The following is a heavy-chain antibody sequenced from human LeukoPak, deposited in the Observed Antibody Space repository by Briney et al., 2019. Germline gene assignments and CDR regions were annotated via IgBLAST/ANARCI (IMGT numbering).Heavy chain of an antibody. CDR1: GFTFSNYG. V-gene: IGHV3-48*04. CDR2: ISSSGSTI. J-gene: IGHJ4*02. CDR3: ARGDSPYYSDY. Sequence: QPGGSLRLSCAASGFTFSNYGMHWVRQAPGKGLEWVSYISSSGSTIYYADSVKGRFTISRDNAKNSLYLQMNSLRAEDTAVYNCARGDSPYYSDYWGQGTLVTVSS. D-gene: IGHD2-21*01.